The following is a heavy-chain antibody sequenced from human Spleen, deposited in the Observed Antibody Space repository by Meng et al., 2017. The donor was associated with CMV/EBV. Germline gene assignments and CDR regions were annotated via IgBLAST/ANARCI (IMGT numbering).Heavy chain of an antibody. D-gene: IGHD3-10*01. CDR2: ISSGSNTI. Sequence: GGSLRLSCAASGLTLDIYSMNWVRQAPGKGLEWVSYISSGSNTIYDADSVKGRFTISRDNAKNSLYLQMDSLRAEDTAGYYCARGYGYFDYWGQGTLVTVSS. CDR3: ARGYGYFDY. V-gene: IGHV3-48*04. CDR1: GLTLDIYS. J-gene: IGHJ4*02.